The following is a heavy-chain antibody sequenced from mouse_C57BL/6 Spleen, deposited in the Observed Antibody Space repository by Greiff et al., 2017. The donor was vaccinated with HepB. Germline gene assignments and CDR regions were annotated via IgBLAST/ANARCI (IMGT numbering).Heavy chain of an antibody. J-gene: IGHJ2*01. V-gene: IGHV1-75*01. D-gene: IGHD1-1*01. CDR1: GYTLTDYY. CDR2: IFPGSGST. CDR3: AREDYYGSSPFDY. Sequence: QVQLQQSGPELVKPGASVKISCKASGYTLTDYYINWVKQRPGQGLEWIGWIFPGSGSTYYNEKFKGKATLTVDKSSSTAYMLLTSLTSEDSAVYFCAREDYYGSSPFDYWGQGTTLTVSS.